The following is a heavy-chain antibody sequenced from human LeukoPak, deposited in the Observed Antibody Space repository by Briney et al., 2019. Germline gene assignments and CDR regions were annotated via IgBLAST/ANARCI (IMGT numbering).Heavy chain of an antibody. D-gene: IGHD6-19*01. CDR1: GFTFSAYH. CDR3: AGRRSSGWYAY. V-gene: IGHV3-48*03. CDR2: ISTTGTTI. Sequence: PGGSLRLSCAASGFTFSAYHINWVRQAPGKGLEWISYISTTGTTIHYADSVKGRFAISRDTSKNTVDLQMNSLRVEDTAVYYCAGRRSSGWYAYWGQGTLVTVSS. J-gene: IGHJ4*02.